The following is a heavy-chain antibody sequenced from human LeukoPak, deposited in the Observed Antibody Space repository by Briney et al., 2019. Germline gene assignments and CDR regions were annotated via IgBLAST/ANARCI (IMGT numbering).Heavy chain of an antibody. J-gene: IGHJ3*02. CDR2: INHSGST. CDR1: GGSFSGYY. V-gene: IGHV4-34*01. Sequence: PSETLSLTCAVYGGSFSGYYWSWIRQPPGKGLEWIGEINHSGSTNYNPSLKSRVTISVDTSKNQFSLKLSSVTAADTAVYYCARAPRQYGDYPDAFGIWGQGTMVTVSS. D-gene: IGHD4-17*01. CDR3: ARAPRQYGDYPDAFGI.